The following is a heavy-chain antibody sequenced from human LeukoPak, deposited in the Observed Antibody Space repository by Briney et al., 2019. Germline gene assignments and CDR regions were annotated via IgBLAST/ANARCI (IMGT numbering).Heavy chain of an antibody. J-gene: IGHJ4*02. Sequence: ASVKVSFKASGYTFTGYYMHWVRQAPGQGLEWMGWINPNSGGTNYAQKFQGRVTMTRDTSISTAYMELSRLRSDDTAVYYCARVKGCSSTSCYAPPDYWGQGTLVTVSS. CDR3: ARVKGCSSTSCYAPPDY. D-gene: IGHD2-2*01. CDR2: INPNSGGT. V-gene: IGHV1-2*02. CDR1: GYTFTGYY.